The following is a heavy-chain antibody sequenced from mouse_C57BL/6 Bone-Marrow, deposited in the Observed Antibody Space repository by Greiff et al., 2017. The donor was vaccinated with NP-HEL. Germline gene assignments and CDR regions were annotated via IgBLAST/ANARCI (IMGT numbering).Heavy chain of an antibody. J-gene: IGHJ4*01. CDR1: GYTFTSYW. V-gene: IGHV1-53*01. CDR2: INPSNGGT. D-gene: IGHD1-1*01. CDR3: ASPYYGSSYVSAMDY. Sequence: VQLQQPGTELVKPGASVKLSCKASGYTFTSYWMHWVKQRPGQGLEWIGNINPSNGGTNYTEKFKSTATLTVDKSSSTAYMQLSSLTSEDSAVYYCASPYYGSSYVSAMDYWGQGTSVTVSS.